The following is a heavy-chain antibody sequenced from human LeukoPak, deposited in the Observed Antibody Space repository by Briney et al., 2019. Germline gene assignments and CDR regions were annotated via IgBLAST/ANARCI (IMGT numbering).Heavy chain of an antibody. CDR1: GFTFSNYA. Sequence: PGGSLRLSCAASGFTFSNYAMSWFRQAPGKGLEWVSVISGSGGATYYADSMKGRFTISRDNSKNTLYLQMNSLRAEDTAVYYCAKDGVATITFDYWGQGTLVTVSS. CDR2: ISGSGGAT. V-gene: IGHV3-23*01. D-gene: IGHD5-12*01. CDR3: AKDGVATITFDY. J-gene: IGHJ4*02.